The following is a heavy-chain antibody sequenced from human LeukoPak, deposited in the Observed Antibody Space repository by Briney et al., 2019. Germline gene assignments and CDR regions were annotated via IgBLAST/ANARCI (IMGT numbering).Heavy chain of an antibody. CDR1: GFIFSTYG. Sequence: PGGSLRLSCAASGFIFSTYGMHWVRQAPGKGLEWVAVIWDDGSNKNYADSVKGRVTNSRDNSQNTLHLQMNSLRAEDTAIYYCARDGGRYSFDYWGQGTLVTVSS. CDR2: IWDDGSNK. CDR3: ARDGGRYSFDY. D-gene: IGHD3-16*01. V-gene: IGHV3-33*01. J-gene: IGHJ4*02.